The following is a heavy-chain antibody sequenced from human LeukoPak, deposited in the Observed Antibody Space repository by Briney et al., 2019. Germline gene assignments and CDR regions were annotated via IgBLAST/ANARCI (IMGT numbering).Heavy chain of an antibody. Sequence: SETLSLTCTVSGGSISSYYWCWIRQPPGKGLEWMGYIYYSGSTNYNPSLKSRVTISVDTSKNQFSLKLSSVTAADTAVYYCXXXXXXXXXXXYYYYGMDVWGQGTTVTVSS. CDR1: GGSISSYY. V-gene: IGHV4-59*08. J-gene: IGHJ6*02. CDR2: IYYSGST. CDR3: XXXXXXXXXXXYYYYGMDV.